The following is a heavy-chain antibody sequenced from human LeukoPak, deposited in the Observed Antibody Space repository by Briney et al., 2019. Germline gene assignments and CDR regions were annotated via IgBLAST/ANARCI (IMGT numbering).Heavy chain of an antibody. D-gene: IGHD3-22*01. V-gene: IGHV4-30-2*01. Sequence: RPSETLSLTCTVSGGSISSSGYYWSWIRQPPGKGLEWIGYIYHSGSTYYNPSLKSRVTISVDRSKNQFSLKLSSVTAADTAVYYCASQTHHYYDSSGYLGYWGQGTLVTVSS. CDR1: GGSISSSGYY. CDR3: ASQTHHYYDSSGYLGY. CDR2: IYHSGST. J-gene: IGHJ4*02.